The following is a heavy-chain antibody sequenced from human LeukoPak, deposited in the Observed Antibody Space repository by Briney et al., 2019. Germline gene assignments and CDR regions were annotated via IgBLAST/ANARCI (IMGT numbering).Heavy chain of an antibody. CDR2: ISYGGSNK. V-gene: IGHV3-30*04. J-gene: IGHJ4*02. Sequence: GGSLRLSCAASGFTFSSYAMHWVRQAPGKGLEWVAVISYGGSNKYYADSVKGRFTIPRDNSKNTLYLQMNSLRAEDTAVYYCAREVNYRGPFDYWGQGTLVTVSS. CDR3: AREVNYRGPFDY. D-gene: IGHD1-7*01. CDR1: GFTFSSYA.